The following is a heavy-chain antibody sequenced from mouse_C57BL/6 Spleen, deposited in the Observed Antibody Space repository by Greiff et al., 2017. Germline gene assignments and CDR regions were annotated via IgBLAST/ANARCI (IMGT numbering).Heavy chain of an antibody. CDR2: IRLKSDNYAT. V-gene: IGHV6-3*01. D-gene: IGHD2-2*01. Sequence: EVQVVESGGGLVQPGGSMKLSCVASGFTFSNYWMNWVRQSPEKGLEWVAQIRLKSDNYATHYAESGKGRFTISRDDSKSSVYLQMNNLRAEDTGIYYCTGGGWLRGFAYWGQGTLVTVSA. CDR3: TGGGWLRGFAY. CDR1: GFTFSNYW. J-gene: IGHJ3*01.